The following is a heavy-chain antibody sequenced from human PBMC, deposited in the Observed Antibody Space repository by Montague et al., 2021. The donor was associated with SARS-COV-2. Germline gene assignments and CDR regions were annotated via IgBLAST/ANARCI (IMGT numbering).Heavy chain of an antibody. CDR3: AGQHGRGFVVTGFDSCFDY. CDR2: INYNGRT. J-gene: IGHJ4*02. Sequence: SETLSLTCTVSGDPISSSSYYWGWIRQSPGRGLEWIGSINYNGRTYYXPSLKSRVTISVDAPKDQFSLQLDSMTAADTAVYYCAGQHGRGFVVTGFDSCFDYWGQGSLVIVSS. D-gene: IGHD2-15*01. CDR1: GDPISSSSYY. V-gene: IGHV4-39*01.